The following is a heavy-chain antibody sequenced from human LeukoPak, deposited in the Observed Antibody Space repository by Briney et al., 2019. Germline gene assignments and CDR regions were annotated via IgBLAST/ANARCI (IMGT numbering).Heavy chain of an antibody. CDR1: GGSFSGYY. D-gene: IGHD6-19*01. V-gene: IGHV4-34*01. Sequence: SETLSLTCAVYGGSFSGYYRSWIRQPPGKGLEWIGEINHSGSTNYNPSLKSRVTISVDTSKNQFPLKLSSVTAADTAVYYCARGRIAVAAGPVWFDPWGQGTLVTVSS. J-gene: IGHJ5*02. CDR2: INHSGST. CDR3: ARGRIAVAAGPVWFDP.